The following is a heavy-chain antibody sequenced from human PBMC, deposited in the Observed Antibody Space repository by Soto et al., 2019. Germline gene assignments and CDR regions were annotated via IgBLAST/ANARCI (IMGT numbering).Heavy chain of an antibody. CDR3: ARHGSDGSGTRDGYYYYGMAV. CDR2: SYYSGST. Sequence: QLQLQESGPGLVKPTETLSLTCSVSGGSISSSSYYWGWIRQPPGKGLEWIGSSYYSGSTYYNPSLKSRVTISVDTSKTQCSVRLSTVAAADTAVYYCARHGSDGSGTRDGYYYYGMAVWGQGTTVTVSS. J-gene: IGHJ6*02. V-gene: IGHV4-39*01. CDR1: GGSISSSSYY. D-gene: IGHD3-10*01.